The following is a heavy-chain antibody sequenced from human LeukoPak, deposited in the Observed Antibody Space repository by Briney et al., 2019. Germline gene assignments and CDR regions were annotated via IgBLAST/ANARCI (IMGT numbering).Heavy chain of an antibody. D-gene: IGHD2-21*01. Sequence: GGSLRLPCAASGFTVSSNYMSWVRQAPGKWLEWVSMIYAGGSTYYADSVKGRFTISRDNSKNTLYLQMSSLRAEDTAVYYCASGLYGMDVWGQGTTVTVSS. CDR3: ASGLYGMDV. J-gene: IGHJ6*02. V-gene: IGHV3-66*01. CDR2: IYAGGST. CDR1: GFTVSSNY.